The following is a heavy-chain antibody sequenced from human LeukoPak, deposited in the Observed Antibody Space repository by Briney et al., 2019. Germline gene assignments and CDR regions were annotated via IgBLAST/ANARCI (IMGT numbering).Heavy chain of an antibody. D-gene: IGHD6-13*01. CDR3: AREKGSSSWYGPLLYYFDY. J-gene: IGHJ4*02. CDR2: ISYDGSNK. V-gene: IGHV3-30-3*01. Sequence: SCTASGGTFSSYAMHWVRQAPGKGLEWVAVISYDGSNKYYADSVKGRFTISRDNSKNTLYLQMNSLRAEDTAVYYCAREKGSSSWYGPLLYYFDYWGQGTLVTVSS. CDR1: GGTFSSYA.